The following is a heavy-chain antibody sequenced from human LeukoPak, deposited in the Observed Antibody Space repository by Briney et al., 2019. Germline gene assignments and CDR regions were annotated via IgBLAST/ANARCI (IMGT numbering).Heavy chain of an antibody. J-gene: IGHJ4*02. CDR2: IYYSGST. D-gene: IGHD3-3*01. Sequence: SETLSLTCTVSGDSISSYYWSWLRQPPGKGLEWIGYIYYSGSTNYNPSLKSRVTISIGTSKNQFSLKLSSVTAADTAVYYCARGLGGDFWSGFDYWGQGTLVTVSS. CDR3: ARGLGGDFWSGFDY. V-gene: IGHV4-59*08. CDR1: GDSISSYY.